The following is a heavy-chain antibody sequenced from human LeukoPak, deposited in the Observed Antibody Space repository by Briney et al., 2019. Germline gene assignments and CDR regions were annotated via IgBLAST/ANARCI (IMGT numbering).Heavy chain of an antibody. J-gene: IGHJ4*02. CDR3: ARDRQYRYGGYEGLFDY. Sequence: ASVKVSCKASGYTFTSYGISWVRQAPGQGLEWMGWISAYNGNTNYAQKLQGRVTMTTDTSTSTAYMELRSLRSDDTAVYYCARDRQYRYGGYEGLFDYWGQGTLVTVSS. D-gene: IGHD5-12*01. CDR2: ISAYNGNT. CDR1: GYTFTSYG. V-gene: IGHV1-18*01.